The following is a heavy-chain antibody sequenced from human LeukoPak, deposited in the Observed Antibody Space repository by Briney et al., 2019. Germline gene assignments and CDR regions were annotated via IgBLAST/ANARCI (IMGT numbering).Heavy chain of an antibody. Sequence: SETLSLTCAVSGHSISSGYYWGWIRQPPGKGLEWIGSIYHSGSTYYNPSLKSRVTISVDTSKNQFSLKLSSVTAADTAVYYCATQIAAQNYFDYWGQGTLVTVSS. J-gene: IGHJ4*02. D-gene: IGHD6-13*01. CDR3: ATQIAAQNYFDY. V-gene: IGHV4-38-2*01. CDR1: GHSISSGYY. CDR2: IYHSGST.